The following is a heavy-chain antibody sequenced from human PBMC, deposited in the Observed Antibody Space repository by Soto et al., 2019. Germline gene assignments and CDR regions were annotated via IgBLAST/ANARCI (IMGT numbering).Heavy chain of an antibody. CDR1: GFTFDDYA. CDR3: AKDNGGYYDSSGNFEY. CDR2: ISWNGATM. D-gene: IGHD3-22*01. J-gene: IGHJ4*02. Sequence: GGSLSLSCAASGFTFDDYAMHWVRQAPGKGLEWVSGISWNGATMGYGDSVKGRFTISRDNTKNSLYLQMNSLRTEDTAFYYCAKDNGGYYDSSGNFEYWGQGTLVTVSS. V-gene: IGHV3-9*01.